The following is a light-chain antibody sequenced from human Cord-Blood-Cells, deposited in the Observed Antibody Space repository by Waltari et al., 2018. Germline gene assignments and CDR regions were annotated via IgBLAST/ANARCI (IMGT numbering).Light chain of an antibody. Sequence: QSALTQPASVSGSPGQSITISCTGTSSDVGGYNYVSWYQHHPGKAPKLIIYDVSNRPSGVSNRFSGSKSGNTASLTISGLQAEVEADYYCSSYTSSSTWVFGGGTKLTVL. CDR2: DVS. CDR3: SSYTSSSTWV. J-gene: IGLJ3*02. CDR1: SSDVGGYNY. V-gene: IGLV2-14*03.